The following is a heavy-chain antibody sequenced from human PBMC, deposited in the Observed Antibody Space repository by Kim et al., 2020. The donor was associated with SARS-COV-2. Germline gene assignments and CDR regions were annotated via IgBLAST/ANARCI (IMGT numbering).Heavy chain of an antibody. CDR3: ARSRLRAADDVDV. J-gene: IGHJ6*02. Sequence: SQTLSLTCAISGDSVSSNSAVWNWIRQSPTRGLEWLGRTSYRSKWYYDYAPSVKGRITIIADTSNNQFSLHLNSVTPEDTAVYYCARSRLRAADDVDVWGQGTTVTVSS. D-gene: IGHD6-25*01. CDR2: TSYRSKWYY. V-gene: IGHV6-1*01. CDR1: GDSVSSNSAV.